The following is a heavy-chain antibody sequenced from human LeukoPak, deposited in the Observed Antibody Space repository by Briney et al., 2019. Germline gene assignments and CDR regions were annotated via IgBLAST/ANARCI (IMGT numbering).Heavy chain of an antibody. J-gene: IGHJ4*02. D-gene: IGHD2-15*01. CDR2: ISGGGANT. V-gene: IGHV3-23*01. CDR1: GFIFSNYA. CDR3: AKGRALEVVAAFNY. Sequence: GGSLRLSCAASGFIFSNYAMGWVHQAPGKGREWVSAISGGGANTYYADSVKGRFTISRDNSKNTLYLQMNSLRADETAVYYCAKGRALEVVAAFNYWGQGIVVTVSS.